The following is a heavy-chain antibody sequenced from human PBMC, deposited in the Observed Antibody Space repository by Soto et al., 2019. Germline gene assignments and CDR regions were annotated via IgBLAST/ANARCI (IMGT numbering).Heavy chain of an antibody. CDR1: GGSISSGDYY. CDR2: IYYSGST. V-gene: IGHV4-30-4*01. J-gene: IGHJ4*02. Sequence: PSETRSLTCTVSGGSISSGDYYWSWMRQPPGKGLEWIGYIYYSGSTYYNPSLKSRVTISVDTSKNQFSLKLSSVTAADTAVYYCAGYSSSWRYYFDYWGQGTLVTVSS. CDR3: AGYSSSWRYYFDY. D-gene: IGHD6-13*01.